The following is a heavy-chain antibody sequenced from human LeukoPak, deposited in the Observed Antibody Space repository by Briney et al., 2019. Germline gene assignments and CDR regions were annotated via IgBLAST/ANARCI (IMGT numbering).Heavy chain of an antibody. CDR3: ARMIGLGEVSPYFDY. Sequence: PGESLKISCKGSGYSFTSYWIGWVRQMPGKGLEWMGIIYPGDSDTRYNPSFQGQVTISADKSISTAYLQWNSLKASDTAMYYCARMIGLGEVSPYFDYWGQGSLVTVSS. CDR1: GYSFTSYW. J-gene: IGHJ4*02. V-gene: IGHV5-51*01. CDR2: IYPGDSDT. D-gene: IGHD3-16*02.